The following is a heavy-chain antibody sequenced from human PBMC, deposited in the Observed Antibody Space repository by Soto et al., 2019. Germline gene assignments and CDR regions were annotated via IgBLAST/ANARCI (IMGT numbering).Heavy chain of an antibody. CDR2: INTGSSNT. J-gene: IGHJ4*02. CDR3: ARAMSTAGYIYFDQ. CDR1: GYTFTSYG. D-gene: IGHD3-9*01. Sequence: QVDLVQSGAEVKEPGASVRISCEASGYTFTSYGIHWVRQAPGQRLKWMGWINTGSSNTRYSPEFQARVTITRDTSASTAYMELNSLRSEDTAVYYCARAMSTAGYIYFDQWGQGTSVTVSS. V-gene: IGHV1-3*04.